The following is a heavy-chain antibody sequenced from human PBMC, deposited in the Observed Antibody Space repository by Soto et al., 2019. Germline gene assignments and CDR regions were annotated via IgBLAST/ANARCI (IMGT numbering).Heavy chain of an antibody. V-gene: IGHV1-2*04. CDR2: INPNSGGT. Sequence: QVQLVQSGAEVKKPGASVKVSCKASGYTFTGYYMHWVRQAPGQGLEWMGWINPNSGGTNYAQKFQGWVTMTRDTSISTSYMELCRLRSDDTAVYYCARDYSDSSGYYYGFDYWGQGTLVTVSS. D-gene: IGHD3-22*01. J-gene: IGHJ4*02. CDR3: ARDYSDSSGYYYGFDY. CDR1: GYTFTGYY.